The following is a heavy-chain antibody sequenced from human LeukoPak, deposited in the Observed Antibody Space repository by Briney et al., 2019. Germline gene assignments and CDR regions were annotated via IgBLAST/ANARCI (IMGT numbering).Heavy chain of an antibody. CDR3: ARGRHYDFWSGSPNVWFDP. Sequence: KPSETLSLTCAVSGGSISSGGYYWGWIRQPPGKGLEWIGSIYQSGSTSYNSSLKSRVTISVDTSKNQFSLKLSSVTAADTAVYYCARGRHYDFWSGSPNVWFDPWGQGTLVTVSS. J-gene: IGHJ5*02. D-gene: IGHD3-3*01. CDR1: GGSISSGGYY. V-gene: IGHV4-39*07. CDR2: IYQSGST.